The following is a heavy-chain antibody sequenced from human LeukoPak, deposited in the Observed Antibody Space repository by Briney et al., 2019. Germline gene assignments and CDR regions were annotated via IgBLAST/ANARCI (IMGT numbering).Heavy chain of an antibody. Sequence: ASVKVSCKASGYTFTSYGISWVRQAPGQGLEWMGCISAYNGNTNYAQKLQGRVTMTTDTSTSTAYMELRSLRSDDTAVYYCARVGGFRLGELSFKGFYYYYGMDVWGQGTTVTVSS. D-gene: IGHD3-16*02. J-gene: IGHJ6*02. CDR1: GYTFTSYG. CDR3: ARVGGFRLGELSFKGFYYYYGMDV. V-gene: IGHV1-18*01. CDR2: ISAYNGNT.